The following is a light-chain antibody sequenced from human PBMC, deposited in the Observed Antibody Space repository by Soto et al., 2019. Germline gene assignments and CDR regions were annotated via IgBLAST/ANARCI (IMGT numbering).Light chain of an antibody. CDR3: QQYGSSLWT. CDR2: GAS. V-gene: IGKV3-20*01. J-gene: IGKJ1*01. Sequence: EIVLTQSPGTLSLSPGERATLSCRASQSVSSSYLAWYQQKPGQAPRVLIHGASSRATGIPDRFSGSGSGTDFTLTISRLEPEDFAVYYCQQYGSSLWTFGQGTKVEVK. CDR1: QSVSSSY.